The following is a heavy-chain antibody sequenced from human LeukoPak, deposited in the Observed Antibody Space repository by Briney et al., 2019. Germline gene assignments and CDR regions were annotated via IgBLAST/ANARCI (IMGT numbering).Heavy chain of an antibody. D-gene: IGHD5-12*01. CDR3: ARDRRGTWISDF. V-gene: IGHV3-48*01. CDR1: GFTFSSYS. Sequence: PGGSLRLSCAASGFTFSSYSMNWVRQAPGKGLEWVSHITRSTNTIYYAESVKGRFTISRDNAKNSLYLQMNSLRAEDTAVYYCARDRRGTWISDFWGQGTLVTVSS. CDR2: ITRSTNTI. J-gene: IGHJ4*02.